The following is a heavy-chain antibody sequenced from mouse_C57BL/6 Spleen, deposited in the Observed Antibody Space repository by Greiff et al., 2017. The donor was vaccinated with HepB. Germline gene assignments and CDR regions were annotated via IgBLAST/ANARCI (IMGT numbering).Heavy chain of an antibody. CDR2: IYPGSGST. J-gene: IGHJ4*01. Sequence: QVQLQQPGAELVKPGASVKMSCKASGYTFTSYWITWVKQRPGQGLEWIGDIYPGSGSTNYNEKFKSKATLTVDTSSSTAYMQLSSLTSEDSAVYYCAITTVVPSYAMDYWGQGTSVTVSS. D-gene: IGHD1-1*01. CDR3: AITTVVPSYAMDY. CDR1: GYTFTSYW. V-gene: IGHV1-55*01.